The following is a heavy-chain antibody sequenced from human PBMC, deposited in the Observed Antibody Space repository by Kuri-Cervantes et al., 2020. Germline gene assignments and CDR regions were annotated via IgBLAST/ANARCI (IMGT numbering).Heavy chain of an antibody. CDR2: MNPNSGNT. D-gene: IGHD2-2*02. V-gene: IGHV1-8*01. CDR3: ARDTRKGNYYGMDV. J-gene: IGHJ6*02. Sequence: ASVKVSCKASGYSFTNYDINWVRQATGQGLEWMGWMNPNSGNTGYAQKFQGRVTMTRNTSISTAYMELSSLRSEDTAVYYCARDTRKGNYYGMDVWGQGTTVTVSS. CDR1: GYSFTNYD.